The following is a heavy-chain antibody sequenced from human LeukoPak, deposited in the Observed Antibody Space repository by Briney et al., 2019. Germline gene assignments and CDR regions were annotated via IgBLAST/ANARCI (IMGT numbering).Heavy chain of an antibody. Sequence: GESLKISCKGSGYSFTNYWIGWVRQMPGKGLKWMGIIYPGDSDARYSPSFQGQVTISADKSISTAYLQWSSLKASDTAIYYCARRSNYCPGDCSIDHWGQGTLVTVSS. D-gene: IGHD2-21*02. CDR3: ARRSNYCPGDCSIDH. CDR1: GYSFTNYW. CDR2: IYPGDSDA. V-gene: IGHV5-51*01. J-gene: IGHJ4*02.